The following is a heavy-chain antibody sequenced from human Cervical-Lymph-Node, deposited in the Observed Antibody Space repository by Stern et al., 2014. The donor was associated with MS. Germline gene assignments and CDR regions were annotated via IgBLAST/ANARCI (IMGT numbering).Heavy chain of an antibody. CDR3: ARRSPVWVTYDY. D-gene: IGHD7-27*01. Sequence: QVTLRESGPTLVKPRQTLTLTCTSSGFSFSNSGEGVGWIPQPPGRALESVARMYWDDDNRYAPSLKSRLTITKDTSKNQVVLTMANMDPADTGTYYCARRSPVWVTYDYWGQGTLVTVSS. J-gene: IGHJ4*02. CDR1: GFSFSNSGEG. CDR2: MYWDDDN. V-gene: IGHV2-5*09.